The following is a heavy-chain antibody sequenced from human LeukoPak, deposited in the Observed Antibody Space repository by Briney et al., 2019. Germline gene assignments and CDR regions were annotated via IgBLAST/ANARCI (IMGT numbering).Heavy chain of an antibody. D-gene: IGHD6-13*01. V-gene: IGHV4-59*01. CDR3: ARYDGSSSWGYYYGMDV. CDR1: GGSISSYY. CDR2: IYYSGST. J-gene: IGHJ6*02. Sequence: SETLSLTCTVSGGSISSYYWSWIRQPPGKGLEWIGYIYYSGSTNYNPSLKSRVTISVDTSKNQFSLRLSSVTAADTAVYYCARYDGSSSWGYYYGMDVWGQGTTVTVSS.